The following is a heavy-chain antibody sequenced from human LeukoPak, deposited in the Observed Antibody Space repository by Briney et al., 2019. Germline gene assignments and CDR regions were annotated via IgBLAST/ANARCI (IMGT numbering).Heavy chain of an antibody. V-gene: IGHV3-49*04. CDR2: IRSKAYGGTT. CDR3: TRDRVYYYYYYMDV. J-gene: IGHJ6*03. CDR1: GFTFGDYA. Sequence: GGSLRLSCTASGFTFGDYAMSWVRQAPGKGLEWVGFIRSKAYGGTTEYAASVKGRFTISRDDSKSIAYLQTNSLKTEDTAVYYCTRDRVYYYYYYMDVWGKGTTVTISS.